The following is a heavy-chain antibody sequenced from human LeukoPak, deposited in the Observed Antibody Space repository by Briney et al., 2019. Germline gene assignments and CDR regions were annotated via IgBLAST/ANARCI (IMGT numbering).Heavy chain of an antibody. V-gene: IGHV1-69*02. CDR1: GGTFSSYT. Sequence: GASVKVSCKASGGTFSSYTISWVRQAPGQGLEWMGRIIPILGIANYAQKFQGRVAITADKSTSTAYMELSSLRSEDTAVYYCARGATGTTSYLFDYWGQGTLVTVSS. CDR2: IIPILGIA. CDR3: ARGATGTTSYLFDY. D-gene: IGHD1-1*01. J-gene: IGHJ4*02.